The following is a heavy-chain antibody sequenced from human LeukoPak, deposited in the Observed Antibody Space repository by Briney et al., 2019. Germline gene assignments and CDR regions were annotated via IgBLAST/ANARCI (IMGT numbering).Heavy chain of an antibody. Sequence: PSETLSLTCTVSGGSISSYYWSWIRQPPGKGLEWIGYIYYSGSTNYNPSLKSRVTISVDTSKNQFSLKLSSVTAADTAVYYCARHSGAGWFGELSDWFDPWGQGTLVTVSS. V-gene: IGHV4-59*08. CDR1: GGSISSYY. CDR3: ARHSGAGWFGELSDWFDP. D-gene: IGHD3-10*01. CDR2: IYYSGST. J-gene: IGHJ5*02.